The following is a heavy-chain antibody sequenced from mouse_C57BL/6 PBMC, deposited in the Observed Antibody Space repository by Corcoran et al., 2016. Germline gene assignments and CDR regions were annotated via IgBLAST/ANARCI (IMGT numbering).Heavy chain of an antibody. D-gene: IGHD3-2*02. V-gene: IGHV1-80*01. Sequence: QVQLQQSGAELVKPGASVKISCKASGYAFSSYWMNWVKQRPGKGLEWIGQIYPGDGDTNYNGKFKGKATLTADKSSSTAYMQLSSLTSEDSAVYFCVRDSSGYGFDYWGQGTTLTVSS. CDR1: GYAFSSYW. CDR2: IYPGDGDT. CDR3: VRDSSGYGFDY. J-gene: IGHJ2*01.